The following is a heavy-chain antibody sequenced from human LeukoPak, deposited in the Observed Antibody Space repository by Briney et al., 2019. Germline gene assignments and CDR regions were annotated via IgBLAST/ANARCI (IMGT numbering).Heavy chain of an antibody. V-gene: IGHV3-7*01. D-gene: IGHD1-14*01. CDR2: IKQDGSEK. CDR1: GFTFSSFW. CDR3: ARKTGDC. Sequence: GGSLRLSCAPSGFTFSSFWMSWVRQAPGTGLEWVANIKQDGSEKYYVDSVKGRFTISRDNAKNSLYLQMNSLRVEDTAVYYCARKTGDCWGQGTLVIVSS. J-gene: IGHJ4*02.